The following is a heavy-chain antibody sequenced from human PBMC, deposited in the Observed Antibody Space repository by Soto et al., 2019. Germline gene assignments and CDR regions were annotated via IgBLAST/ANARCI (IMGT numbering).Heavy chain of an antibody. V-gene: IGHV4-39*01. CDR2: IYYSGST. CDR1: GGSISSSSYY. J-gene: IGHJ6*02. CDR3: ARRVRFLEWLPYYYYYGMDV. D-gene: IGHD3-3*01. Sequence: SETLSLTCTVSGGSISSSSYYWGWIRQPPGKGLEWIGSIYYSGSTYYNPSLKSRVTISVDTSKNQFSLKLSSVTAADTAVYYCARRVRFLEWLPYYYYYGMDVWGQGTTVTVSS.